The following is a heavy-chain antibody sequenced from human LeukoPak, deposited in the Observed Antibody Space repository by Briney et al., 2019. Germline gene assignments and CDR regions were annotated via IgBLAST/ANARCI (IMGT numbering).Heavy chain of an antibody. CDR3: ARGGLTGQPDGNNWFDP. CDR1: GFTSSSYC. CDR2: IKQDGSEK. V-gene: IGHV3-7*01. D-gene: IGHD4/OR15-4a*01. J-gene: IGHJ5*02. Sequence: TGGSLRLSCAASGFTSSSYCMSSVREAPGKGLEWVANIKQDGSEKYYVDSVRGGFTISRENATNTLYMQMKSLRAEDTPVYNLARGGLTGQPDGNNWFDPWGQGALVTVSS.